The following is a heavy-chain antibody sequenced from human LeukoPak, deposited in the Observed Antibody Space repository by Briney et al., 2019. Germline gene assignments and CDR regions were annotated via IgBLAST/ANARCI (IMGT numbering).Heavy chain of an antibody. Sequence: AETLSLTCAVYGGSFSGYYWSWIRQPPGKGLEWIGEINHSGSTNYNPSLKGRVTISVDTSKNQFSLKLSSVTAADTAVYYCAREDYGEQNFDYWGQGTLVTVSS. J-gene: IGHJ4*02. CDR2: INHSGST. D-gene: IGHD4-17*01. V-gene: IGHV4-34*01. CDR1: GGSFSGYY. CDR3: AREDYGEQNFDY.